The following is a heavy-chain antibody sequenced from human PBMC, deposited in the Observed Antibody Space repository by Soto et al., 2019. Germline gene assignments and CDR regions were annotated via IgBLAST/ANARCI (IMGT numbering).Heavy chain of an antibody. CDR3: VKDRDSNSWPSRDV. D-gene: IGHD3-22*01. CDR1: GYTFTRNG. V-gene: IGHV1-18*01. Sequence: VASVKVSCKXSGYTFTRNGISWVRQAPGQGLEWMGWISPNSGNTKYAQKLQGRVIMTTDTSTSTAYMELRSLRSDDTAVYYCVKDRDSNSWPSRDVWGPGTTVTVSS. CDR2: ISPNSGNT. J-gene: IGHJ6*02.